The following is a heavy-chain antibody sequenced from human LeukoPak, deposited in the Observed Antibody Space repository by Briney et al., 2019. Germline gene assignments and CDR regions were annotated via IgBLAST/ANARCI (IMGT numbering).Heavy chain of an antibody. CDR2: ISSSSSYI. J-gene: IGHJ4*02. D-gene: IGHD6-6*01. CDR1: GFIFSNYA. V-gene: IGHV3-21*01. CDR3: ARDLYSSSSGFDY. Sequence: GGSLRLSCAASGFIFSNYAMSWVRQAPGKGLEWVSSISSSSSYIYYADSMKGRFTISRDNAKNSPYLQMNSLRAEDTAVYYCARDLYSSSSGFDYWGQGTLVTVSS.